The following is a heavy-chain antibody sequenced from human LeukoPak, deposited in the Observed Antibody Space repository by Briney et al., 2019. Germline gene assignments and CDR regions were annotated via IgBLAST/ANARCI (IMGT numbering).Heavy chain of an antibody. J-gene: IGHJ4*02. V-gene: IGHV4-59*01. CDR2: MYNSGST. CDR1: GGSISGSY. CDR3: ARGIESYGDYGY. D-gene: IGHD4-17*01. Sequence: SETLSLTCTVSGGSISGSYWSWIRQPPGKGLEWIAYMYNSGSTNYNPSLKSRVTISIDTSKNQFSLKLSSLTAADTAIYYCARGIESYGDYGYWGQGILITVSS.